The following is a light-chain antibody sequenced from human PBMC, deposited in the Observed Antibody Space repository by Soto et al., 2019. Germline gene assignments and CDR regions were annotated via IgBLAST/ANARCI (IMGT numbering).Light chain of an antibody. V-gene: IGLV2-14*01. CDR3: SSYTSSSTLV. Sequence: QSVLTSPASVSRCHGLSITISCPETRRDVGGYNYVSWYQQHPGKAPKLMIYDVSNRPSGVSNRFSGSKSGNTASLTISGLQAEDEADYYCSSYTSSSTLVFGTGTKVTVL. J-gene: IGLJ1*01. CDR2: DVS. CDR1: RRDVGGYNY.